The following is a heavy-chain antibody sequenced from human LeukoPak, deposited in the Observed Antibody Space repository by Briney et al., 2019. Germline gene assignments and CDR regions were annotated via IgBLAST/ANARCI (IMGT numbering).Heavy chain of an antibody. V-gene: IGHV1-18*01. D-gene: IGHD1-1*01. J-gene: IGHJ5*02. Sequence: ASVKVSCKASGYTFTSYGISWVRQAPGQGLEWMGWISAYNGNTNYAQKLQGRVTMTRDTSISTAYMELSRLRSDDTAVYYCARDQNAARRGNWFDPWGQGTLVTVSS. CDR1: GYTFTSYG. CDR3: ARDQNAARRGNWFDP. CDR2: ISAYNGNT.